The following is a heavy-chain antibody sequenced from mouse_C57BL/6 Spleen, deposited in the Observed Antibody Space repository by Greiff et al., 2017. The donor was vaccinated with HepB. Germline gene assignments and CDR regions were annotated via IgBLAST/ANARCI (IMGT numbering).Heavy chain of an antibody. D-gene: IGHD4-1*01. J-gene: IGHJ2*01. CDR2: INPNTGGT. CDR3: ALGNRVD. V-gene: IGHV1-18*01. CDR1: GYTFTDYH. Sequence: EVQLQQSGPELVKPGASVQIPCKASGYTFTDYHMDWVKQSHGKSLEWIGDINPNTGGTIYNQKFKGKATLTVDKSSSTAYMELRSLTSEDTAVYYCALGNRVDWGQGTTLTVSS.